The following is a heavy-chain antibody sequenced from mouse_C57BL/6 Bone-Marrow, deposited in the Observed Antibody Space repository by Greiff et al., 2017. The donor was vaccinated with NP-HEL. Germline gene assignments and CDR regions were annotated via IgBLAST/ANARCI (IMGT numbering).Heavy chain of an antibody. CDR2: IYPGSGST. J-gene: IGHJ3*01. CDR1: GYTFTSYW. CDR3: ARWKYDSNYVGFAY. V-gene: IGHV1-55*01. Sequence: QVQLQQPGAELVKPGASVKMSCKASGYTFTSYWITWVKQRPGQGLEWIGDIYPGSGSTNYNEKFKSKATLTVDTSSSTAYMQLSSLTSEDSAVYYCARWKYDSNYVGFAYWGQGTLVTVSA. D-gene: IGHD2-5*01.